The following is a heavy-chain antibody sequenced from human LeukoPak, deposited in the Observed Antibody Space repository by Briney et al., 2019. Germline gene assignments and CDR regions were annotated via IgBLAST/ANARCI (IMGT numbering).Heavy chain of an antibody. V-gene: IGHV1-46*01. CDR2: INPSGGST. Sequence: ASVKVSCKASGYTFTSYYMHWVRQAPGQGLEWMGIINPSGGSTSYAQKFQGRVTMTRDTSTSTVYMELSSLRSEDTAVYYCAREPRLEMATIGGGADLDYWGQGTLVTVSS. D-gene: IGHD5-24*01. CDR3: AREPRLEMATIGGGADLDY. J-gene: IGHJ4*02. CDR1: GYTFTSYY.